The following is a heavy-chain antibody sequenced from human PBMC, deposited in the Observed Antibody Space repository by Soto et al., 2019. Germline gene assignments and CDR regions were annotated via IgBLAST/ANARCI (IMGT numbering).Heavy chain of an antibody. CDR2: IWFDGSNE. CDR3: ARDSRRFWYYYYGMDV. CDR1: GFTFRNFG. Sequence: QVQLVESGGGVVQPGRSLRLSCAASGFTFRNFGMHWVRQAPGKGLEWVAVIWFDGSNEHYADSVKGRFTISRDNSNNTLYLQMNSLRVEDTAVYFCARDSRRFWYYYYGMDVWGQGTTVTVSS. D-gene: IGHD3-10*01. V-gene: IGHV3-33*01. J-gene: IGHJ6*02.